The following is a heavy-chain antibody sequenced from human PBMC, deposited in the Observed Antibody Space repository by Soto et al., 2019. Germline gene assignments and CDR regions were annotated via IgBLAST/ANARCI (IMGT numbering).Heavy chain of an antibody. V-gene: IGHV4-59*01. CDR3: ARGLPRYAFDI. CDR1: GGSISSYY. J-gene: IGHJ3*02. Sequence: TLSLTCTVSGGSISSYYWSWIRQPPGKGLEWIGYIYYSGSTNYNPSLKSRVTISVDTSKNQFSLKLSSVTAADTAVYYCARGLPRYAFDIWGQGTMVTVSS. CDR2: IYYSGST.